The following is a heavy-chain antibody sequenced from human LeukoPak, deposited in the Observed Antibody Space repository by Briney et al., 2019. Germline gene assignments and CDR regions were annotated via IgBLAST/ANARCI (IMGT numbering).Heavy chain of an antibody. CDR1: GFTFSRHH. J-gene: IGHJ6*02. Sequence: GGSLRLSCSASGFTFSRHHMTWVRQAPGKGLEWVSSISATSTFIEDADSVKGRFTISRDNAKNSVYLQMDSLKDEDTAVYYCATIPTGGLVRAGVIDVWGQGTTVAVSS. CDR3: ATIPTGGLVRAGVIDV. D-gene: IGHD2-21*01. V-gene: IGHV3-21*01. CDR2: ISATSTFI.